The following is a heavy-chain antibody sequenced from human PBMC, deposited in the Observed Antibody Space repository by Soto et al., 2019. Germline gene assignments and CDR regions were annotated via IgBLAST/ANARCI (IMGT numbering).Heavy chain of an antibody. D-gene: IGHD2-15*01. V-gene: IGHV4-31*03. CDR1: GGSISSGGYY. CDR3: AEVVVSHRGDWFDP. CDR2: IYYSGST. J-gene: IGHJ5*02. Sequence: PSKTLSLTCTVSGGSISSGGYYWSWIRQHPGKGLEWIGYIYYSGSTYYNPSLKSRVTISVDTSKNQFSLKLSSVTAADTAVYYCAEVVVSHRGDWFDPWGRGTLVTVSS.